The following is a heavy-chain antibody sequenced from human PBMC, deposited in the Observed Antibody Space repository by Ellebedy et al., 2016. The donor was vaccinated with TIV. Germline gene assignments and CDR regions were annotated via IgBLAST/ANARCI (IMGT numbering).Heavy chain of an antibody. Sequence: AASVKVSCKASGYTFTNYAMHWVRQAPGQRLEWMGWINAGNGNTKSSQKFQGRVTITRDTSASTAYMELSSLRSEDTAVYYCATDLRYCTNGVCFKRFDAFDIWGQGTMVTVSS. D-gene: IGHD2-8*01. CDR3: ATDLRYCTNGVCFKRFDAFDI. J-gene: IGHJ3*02. CDR1: GYTFTNYA. V-gene: IGHV1-3*01. CDR2: INAGNGNT.